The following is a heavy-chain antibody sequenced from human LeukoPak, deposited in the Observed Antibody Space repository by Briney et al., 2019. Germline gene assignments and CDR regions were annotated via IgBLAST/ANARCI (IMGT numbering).Heavy chain of an antibody. D-gene: IGHD3-22*01. V-gene: IGHV4-4*07. CDR3: ASSKIVDAFDI. CDR2: IYTSGST. Sequence: SETQSLTCTVSGGSITSYYWSWIRQPAGKGLEWIGRIYTSGSTNYNPSLKSRVTMSVDTSKNQFSLKLSSVTAADTAVYYCASSKIVDAFDIWGQGTMVTVSS. J-gene: IGHJ3*02. CDR1: GGSITSYY.